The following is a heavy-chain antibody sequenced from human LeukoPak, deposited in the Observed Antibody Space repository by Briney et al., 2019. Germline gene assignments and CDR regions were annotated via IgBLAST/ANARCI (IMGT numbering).Heavy chain of an antibody. J-gene: IGHJ3*02. CDR2: IYYSGST. V-gene: IGHV4-39*01. CDR1: GGSISSSSYY. Sequence: KSSETLSLTCTVSGGSISSSSYYWGWIRQPPGKGLEWIGSIYYSGSTYYNPSLKSRVTISVGTSKNQFSLKLSSVTAADTAVYDCARTLRLYGGKAAFDIWGQGTMVTVSS. D-gene: IGHD4-23*01. CDR3: ARTLRLYGGKAAFDI.